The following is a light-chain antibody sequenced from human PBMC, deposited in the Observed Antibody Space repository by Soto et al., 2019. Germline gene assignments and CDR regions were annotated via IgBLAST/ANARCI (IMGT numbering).Light chain of an antibody. J-gene: IGKJ2*01. Sequence: DLPMTQSPSSLSASVGDRVTITCRASQSISSYLNWFQHKPGRAPKLLIHTASTLRSGVPSRFSGSGSGTDFTLTISSLQREDFATYYCQQSNTTPYTFGQGTELEIK. V-gene: IGKV1-39*01. CDR2: TAS. CDR3: QQSNTTPYT. CDR1: QSISSY.